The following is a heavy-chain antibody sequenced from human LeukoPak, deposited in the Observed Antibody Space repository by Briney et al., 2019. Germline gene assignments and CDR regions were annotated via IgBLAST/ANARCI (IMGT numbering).Heavy chain of an antibody. D-gene: IGHD3-9*01. CDR1: GFTFDDYA. CDR2: ISWNSGSI. Sequence: GRSLRLSCAASGFTFDDYAMHWVRQAPGKGLEWVSGISWNSGSIGYADSVKGRFTISRDNAKNSLYLQMNSPRAEDTALYYCAKDIEFDYYDAFDIWGQGTMVTVSS. V-gene: IGHV3-9*01. J-gene: IGHJ3*02. CDR3: AKDIEFDYYDAFDI.